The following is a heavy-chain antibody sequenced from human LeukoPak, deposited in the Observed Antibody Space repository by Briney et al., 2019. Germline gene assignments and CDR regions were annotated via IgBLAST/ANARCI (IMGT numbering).Heavy chain of an antibody. V-gene: IGHV1-8*01. CDR2: MNPNSGNT. CDR1: GYTFTSYD. CDR3: ARGPLLWFGELLRRKNWFDP. Sequence: ASVKVSCKASGYTFTSYDINWVRQATGQGLEWMGWMNPNSGNTGYAQKFQGRVTMTRNTSISTAYMELSSLRSEDTAVYHCARGPLLWFGELLRRKNWFDPWGQGTLVTVSS. J-gene: IGHJ5*02. D-gene: IGHD3-10*01.